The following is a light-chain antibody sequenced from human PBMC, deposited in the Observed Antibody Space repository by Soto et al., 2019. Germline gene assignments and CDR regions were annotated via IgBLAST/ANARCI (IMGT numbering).Light chain of an antibody. J-gene: IGLJ1*01. Sequence: QSALTQPPSVSGSPGQSVAISCSGTSSDVGSYNRVSWYQQPPGTAPKVMIYEVSNRPSGVPDRFSGSKSGNTASLTISGLQAEDEADYYCSSFTSTSTYVFGTGTQLTVL. V-gene: IGLV2-18*02. CDR2: EVS. CDR1: SSDVGSYNR. CDR3: SSFTSTSTYV.